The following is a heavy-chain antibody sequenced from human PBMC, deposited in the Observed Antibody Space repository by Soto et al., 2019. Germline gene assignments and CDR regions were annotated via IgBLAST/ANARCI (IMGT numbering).Heavy chain of an antibody. CDR2: IIPSFGTA. Sequence: QVQLVQSGAEVKKPGSSVKVSCKASGGTFSSYAISWVRQAPGQGLEWRGGIIPSFGTANYAQKFQGRVTITANESTSTAYVEMSSLSSEDTAVYYCARDPVGAANPYDYGMDVWGQGTTVTVSS. CDR3: ARDPVGAANPYDYGMDV. D-gene: IGHD2-15*01. V-gene: IGHV1-69*01. CDR1: GGTFSSYA. J-gene: IGHJ6*02.